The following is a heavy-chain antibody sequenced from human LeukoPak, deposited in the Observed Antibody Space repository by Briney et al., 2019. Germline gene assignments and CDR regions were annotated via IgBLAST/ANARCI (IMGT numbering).Heavy chain of an antibody. D-gene: IGHD3-3*01. J-gene: IGHJ4*02. CDR3: AKGVFGVNRAFDY. CDR2: ISESGSGT. Sequence: GGSLRLSCAASGFTVSSSSMNWVRLGPGKGLEWVSAISESGSGTYYADSVKGRFTISRDNSKNTLYLQMNSLRVDDTALYYCAKGVFGVNRAFDYWGQGTLVTVSS. CDR1: GFTVSSSS. V-gene: IGHV3-23*01.